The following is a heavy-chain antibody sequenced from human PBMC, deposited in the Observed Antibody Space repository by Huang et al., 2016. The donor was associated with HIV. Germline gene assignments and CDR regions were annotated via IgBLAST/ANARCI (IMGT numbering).Heavy chain of an antibody. V-gene: IGHV3-53*01. CDR2: IYGGGTT. CDR3: AKEGDTGAALGY. J-gene: IGHJ4*02. CDR1: GFTVSTND. D-gene: IGHD2-8*02. Sequence: EVQLVESGGGLIQPGGSLRLSCAASGFTVSTNDMTWVRQAPGKGWEGGSLIYGGGTTDDADSGKGRFTISRDGSENTLYLHMTSLRAGDTAVYYCAKEGDTGAALGYWGQGTLVTVS.